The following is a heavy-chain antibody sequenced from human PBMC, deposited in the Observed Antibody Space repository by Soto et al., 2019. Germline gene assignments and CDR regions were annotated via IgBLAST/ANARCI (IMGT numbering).Heavy chain of an antibody. V-gene: IGHV1-18*01. Sequence: GASVKVSCKTSGYTFTSYGISWVRQAPGQGLEWMGWISAYNGNTNYAQKLQGRVTMTTDTSTSTAYMELRSLRSDDTAVYYCARAPVVPAAIGHYYYYYYMDVWGKGTTVIVSS. J-gene: IGHJ6*03. CDR2: ISAYNGNT. CDR3: ARAPVVPAAIGHYYYYYYMDV. D-gene: IGHD2-2*01. CDR1: GYTFTSYG.